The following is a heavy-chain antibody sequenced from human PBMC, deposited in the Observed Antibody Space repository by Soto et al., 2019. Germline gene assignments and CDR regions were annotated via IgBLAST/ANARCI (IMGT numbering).Heavy chain of an antibody. D-gene: IGHD3-3*01. CDR2: IIPIFGTA. Sequence: ASVKVSCKASGGTFSSYAISWVRQAPGQGLEWMGGIIPIFGTANYAQKFQGRVTITADESTSTAYMELSSLRSEDTAVYYCARDNTVLRFLEWSTHGMDVWGQGTTVTAP. CDR1: GGTFSSYA. V-gene: IGHV1-69*13. CDR3: ARDNTVLRFLEWSTHGMDV. J-gene: IGHJ6*02.